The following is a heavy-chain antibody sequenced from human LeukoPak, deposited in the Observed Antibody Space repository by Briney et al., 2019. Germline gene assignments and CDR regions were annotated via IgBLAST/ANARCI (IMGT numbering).Heavy chain of an antibody. J-gene: IGHJ3*02. CDR2: TYYRSKWYN. D-gene: IGHD6-19*01. V-gene: IGHV6-1*01. Sequence: SQTLSLTCAISGDSVSSNSAAWNWIRQSPSRGLEWLGRTYYRSKWYNDYAVSVKSRITINPDTSKNQFSLQLDSVTPEDTAVYYCARDWGWDSSGWSGDAFDIWGQGTMVTVSS. CDR3: ARDWGWDSSGWSGDAFDI. CDR1: GDSVSSNSAA.